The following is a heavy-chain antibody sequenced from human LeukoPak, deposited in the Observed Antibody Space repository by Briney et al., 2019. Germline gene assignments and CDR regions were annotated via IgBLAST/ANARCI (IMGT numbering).Heavy chain of an antibody. J-gene: IGHJ5*02. D-gene: IGHD3-10*01. CDR1: GGSFSGYY. CDR3: ARGRGVLDWFDP. Sequence: SETLSLTCAVYGGSFSGYYWSWIRQPPGKGLEWIGKINHSGSTNYNPSLKSRVTISVDTSKNQFSLKLSSVTAADTAVYYCARGRGVLDWFDPWGQGTLVTVSS. V-gene: IGHV4-34*01. CDR2: INHSGST.